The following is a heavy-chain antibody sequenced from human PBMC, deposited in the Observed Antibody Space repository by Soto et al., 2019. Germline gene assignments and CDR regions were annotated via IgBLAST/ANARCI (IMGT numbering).Heavy chain of an antibody. CDR1: GGSISSSSYY. Sequence: SETLSLTCTVSGGSISSSSYYWGWIRQPPGKGLEWIGSIYYSGSTYYNPSLKSRVTISVDTSENQFSLKLSSVTAADTAVYYCARHQDYYDSSGYYSYYYYGMDVWGQGTTVTVS. J-gene: IGHJ6*02. V-gene: IGHV4-39*01. CDR2: IYYSGST. CDR3: ARHQDYYDSSGYYSYYYYGMDV. D-gene: IGHD3-22*01.